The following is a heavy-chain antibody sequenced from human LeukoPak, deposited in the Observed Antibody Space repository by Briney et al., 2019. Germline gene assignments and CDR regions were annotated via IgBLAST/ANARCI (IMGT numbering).Heavy chain of an antibody. D-gene: IGHD3-16*01. CDR2: IKGDGSIT. CDR1: GFTFSIYW. CDR3: ARGWGDYFDY. J-gene: IGHJ4*02. V-gene: IGHV3-74*01. Sequence: GGSLRLSCAASGFTFSIYWMHWVRQAPGKGLVWVSRIKGDGSITHYADSVKGRFTISRDNAKNTLYLQMNSLRDEDTAVYYCARGWGDYFDYWGQGTLVTVSS.